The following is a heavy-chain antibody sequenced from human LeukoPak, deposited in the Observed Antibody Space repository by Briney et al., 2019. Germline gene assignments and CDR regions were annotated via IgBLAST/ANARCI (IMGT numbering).Heavy chain of an antibody. CDR1: GFTFNNAW. Sequence: PGGSLRLSCVASGFTFNNAWMNWVRQAPGKGLEWVGRIYRKTDGGTTEHAAPVKGRFTISGDDSKNTLYLQMNSLKTEDTAVYHCTTGSNRYGSSDFDHWGQGTLVTVSS. V-gene: IGHV3-15*01. CDR3: TTGSNRYGSSDFDH. D-gene: IGHD3-22*01. CDR2: IYRKTDGGTT. J-gene: IGHJ4*02.